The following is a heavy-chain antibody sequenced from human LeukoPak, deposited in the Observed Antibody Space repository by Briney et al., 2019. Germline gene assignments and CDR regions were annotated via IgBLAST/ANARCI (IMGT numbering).Heavy chain of an antibody. Sequence: SETLSLTCTVSGGSISSGGYYWSWIRQHPGKGLEWIGYIYYSGSTYYNPSPKSRVTISVDTSKNQFSLKLSSVIAADTAVYYCARSERTTESSFDYWGQGTLVTVSS. D-gene: IGHD3-22*01. CDR3: ARSERTTESSFDY. V-gene: IGHV4-31*03. CDR1: GGSISSGGYY. CDR2: IYYSGST. J-gene: IGHJ4*02.